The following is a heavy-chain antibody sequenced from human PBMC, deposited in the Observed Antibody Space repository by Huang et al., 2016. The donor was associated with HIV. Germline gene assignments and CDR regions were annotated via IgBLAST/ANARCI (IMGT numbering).Heavy chain of an antibody. Sequence: QVQLVQSGAEVKKPGASVKVSCTASGYTFSSFGISWVRQATGQGLEWVGWISVYNGNTKFAQKFQGRLTMTTDTSTSTAYMERRSLRSDDTAVYYCARGGGIQLWLLGYYYMDVWGNGTTVTVSS. D-gene: IGHD5-18*01. CDR1: GYTFSSFG. V-gene: IGHV1-18*01. CDR2: ISVYNGNT. J-gene: IGHJ6*03. CDR3: ARGGGIQLWLLGYYYMDV.